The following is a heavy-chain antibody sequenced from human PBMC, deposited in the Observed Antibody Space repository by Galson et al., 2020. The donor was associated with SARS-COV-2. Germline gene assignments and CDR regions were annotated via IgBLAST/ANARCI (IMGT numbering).Heavy chain of an antibody. V-gene: IGHV3-30*01. CDR2: ISYDGSNK. CDR1: GFTFSNYA. Sequence: GESLKFSCAASGFTFSNYAMHWVRQAPGKGLEWVAVISYDGSNKYYADSVKGRFTISRDNSKNTLYLQMNSLRAEDTAVYYCARDLVIYPIDYWGQGTLVTVSS. D-gene: IGHD3-22*01. J-gene: IGHJ4*02. CDR3: ARDLVIYPIDY.